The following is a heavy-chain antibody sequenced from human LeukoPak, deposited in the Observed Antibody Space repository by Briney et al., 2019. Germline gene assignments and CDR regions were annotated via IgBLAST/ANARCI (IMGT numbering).Heavy chain of an antibody. J-gene: IGHJ4*02. Sequence: GGSPRLSCAGSGFNFNYYSMNWVRQAPGKGLEGVSSITSSSYYIYFPDSLKGRFTVSRDNAKNIVYLQMNSLRADDTAVYYCARGADRTFDYWGQGTLVTVSS. CDR2: ITSSSYYI. CDR1: GFNFNYYS. CDR3: ARGADRTFDY. D-gene: IGHD1-26*01. V-gene: IGHV3-21*01.